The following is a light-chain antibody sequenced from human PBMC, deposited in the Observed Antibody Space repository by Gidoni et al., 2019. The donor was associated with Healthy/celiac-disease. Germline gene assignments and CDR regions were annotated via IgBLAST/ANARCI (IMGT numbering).Light chain of an antibody. CDR3: QKYNSAPRT. Sequence: DIQMTQSPSSLSASVGDRVTITRRASQGISNYLAWYQQKPGKVPKLLIYAASTLQSGVPSRFSGSGSWTDFTLTISSLQPEDVATYYCQKYNSAPRTFGQXTKVEIK. J-gene: IGKJ1*01. V-gene: IGKV1-27*01. CDR1: QGISNY. CDR2: AAS.